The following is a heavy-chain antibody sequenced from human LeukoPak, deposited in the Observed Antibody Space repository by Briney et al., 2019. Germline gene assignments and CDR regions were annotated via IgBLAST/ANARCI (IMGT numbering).Heavy chain of an antibody. J-gene: IGHJ4*02. Sequence: SETLSLTCTVSGGSISSYYWSWIRQPPGKGLEWIGYIYYSGSTNYNPSLKSRVTISVDTSKNQFSLKLSSVTAADMAVYYCARLGNPVVPAADYWGQGTLVTVSS. CDR2: IYYSGST. D-gene: IGHD2-2*01. CDR1: GGSISSYY. V-gene: IGHV4-59*08. CDR3: ARLGNPVVPAADY.